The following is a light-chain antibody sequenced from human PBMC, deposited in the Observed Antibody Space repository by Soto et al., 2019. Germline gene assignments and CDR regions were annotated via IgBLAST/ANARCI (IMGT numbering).Light chain of an antibody. J-gene: IGKJ4*01. Sequence: DIQMTQSPSTLSASVGGRVTITCRASQSISTWLAWYQQKPGKAPKLLIDKASNLEGGVPSRFSGSGSGTEFTITINSLQPDDFATYYCQQYNTYPLSFGGGTTVEIK. CDR1: QSISTW. V-gene: IGKV1-5*03. CDR2: KAS. CDR3: QQYNTYPLS.